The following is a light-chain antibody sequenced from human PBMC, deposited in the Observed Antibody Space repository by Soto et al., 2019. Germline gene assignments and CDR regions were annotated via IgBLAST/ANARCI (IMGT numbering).Light chain of an antibody. CDR3: QVSASTAEFFV. CDR1: KLGSKI. V-gene: IGLV3-21*02. CDR2: DAT. J-gene: IGLJ1*01. Sequence: SYELTQPPSVSVAPGQTARITCGGDKLGSKIVHWYKQRPGQAPVAVVFDATDRPSGIPDRFSASRSGDTATLTISRVDAGDEADYFCQVSASTAEFFVFGSGTKVTVL.